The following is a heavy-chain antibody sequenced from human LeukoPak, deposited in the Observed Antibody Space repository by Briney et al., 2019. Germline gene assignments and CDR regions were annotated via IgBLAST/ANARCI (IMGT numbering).Heavy chain of an antibody. CDR3: ARDAYCGGDCYIFDY. CDR2: IYYNGST. Sequence: SETLSLTCTVSGGSISSRTHYWGWIRQPPGKGLEWIGSIYYNGSTYYDPSLKSRVTISVDRSKNQFSLKLSSVTAADTAVYYCARDAYCGGDCYIFDYWGQGTLVTVSS. V-gene: IGHV4-39*02. CDR1: GGSISSRTHY. D-gene: IGHD2-21*01. J-gene: IGHJ4*02.